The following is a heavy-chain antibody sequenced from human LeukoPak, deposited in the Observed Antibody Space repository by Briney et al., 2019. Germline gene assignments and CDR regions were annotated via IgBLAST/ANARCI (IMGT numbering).Heavy chain of an antibody. CDR3: AKDPRRYSRTGGYFDY. D-gene: IGHD6-13*01. CDR2: ISSSGSPI. Sequence: GGSLRLSCAASGFIFSSYEMNWVRQAPGKGLEWVSYISSSGSPIYYADSVEGRFTISRDNSKNTLYLQMISLRTEDTAVYYCAKDPRRYSRTGGYFDYWGQGTLVTVSS. CDR1: GFIFSSYE. V-gene: IGHV3-48*03. J-gene: IGHJ4*02.